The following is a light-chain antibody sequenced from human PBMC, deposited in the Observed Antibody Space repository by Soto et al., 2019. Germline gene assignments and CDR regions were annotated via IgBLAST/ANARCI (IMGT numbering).Light chain of an antibody. CDR2: GNS. J-gene: IGLJ2*01. Sequence: QSVLTQPPSVSGAPGQRVTISCTGSSSNIGAGYDVHWYQQLPGTAPKLLIYGNSNRPSGVPDRFSGSKSGTSASLAITGLQAEEEADYYCQSYDGSLSGSVFGGGTKLTVL. V-gene: IGLV1-40*01. CDR1: SSNIGAGYD. CDR3: QSYDGSLSGSV.